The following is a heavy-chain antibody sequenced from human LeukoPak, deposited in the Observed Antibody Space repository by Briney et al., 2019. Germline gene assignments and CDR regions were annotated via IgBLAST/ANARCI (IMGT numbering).Heavy chain of an antibody. CDR1: GGSISNYY. CDR2: IYNSGST. V-gene: IGHV4-59*08. D-gene: IGHD3-22*01. CDR3: ARRSYTSGYYYFDY. Sequence: SETLSLTCTVSGGSISNYYWSWIRQSPGKGLEWIGYIYNSGSTNYNPSLKSRVTISADTSKNQFSLKLSSVTAADTAVYYCARRSYTSGYYYFDYWGQGTLVTVSS. J-gene: IGHJ4*02.